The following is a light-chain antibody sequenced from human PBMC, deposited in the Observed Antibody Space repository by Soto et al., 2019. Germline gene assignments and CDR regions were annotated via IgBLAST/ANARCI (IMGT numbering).Light chain of an antibody. Sequence: QSVLTQPPSPSGSPGQSVTISCTGTSSDVGGYNYVSWYQHHPGKAPKLMIYDVSKRPSGVPDRFSGSKSGNTASLTVSGLQAEDEADYYCSSYAGSNNYVFGTGTKVTVL. CDR1: SSDVGGYNY. CDR2: DVS. V-gene: IGLV2-8*01. CDR3: SSYAGSNNYV. J-gene: IGLJ1*01.